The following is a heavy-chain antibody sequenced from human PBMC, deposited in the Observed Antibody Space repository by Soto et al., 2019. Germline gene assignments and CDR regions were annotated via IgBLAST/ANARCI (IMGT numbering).Heavy chain of an antibody. D-gene: IGHD1-1*01. CDR2: NYNSGNT. Sequence: SETLSLTCTVSGGSISSYYWTWIRQPPGRGLEWIGYNYNSGNTNYNPSLKSRVTISLDTSKNQFSLKLSSVTAADTAVYYCARDRNWKGSYGMDVWGQGTTVSAP. J-gene: IGHJ6*02. CDR1: GGSISSYY. CDR3: ARDRNWKGSYGMDV. V-gene: IGHV4-59*01.